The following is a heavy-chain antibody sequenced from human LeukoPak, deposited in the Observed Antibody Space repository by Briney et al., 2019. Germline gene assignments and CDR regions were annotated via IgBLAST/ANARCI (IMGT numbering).Heavy chain of an antibody. V-gene: IGHV3-30*03. CDR3: ASARLEEYCSSTSCSAAYYYYYYGMDV. D-gene: IGHD2-2*01. J-gene: IGHJ6*02. CDR2: ISYDGSNK. Sequence: GGSLRLSCAASGFTFSSYGMHWVRQAPGKGLEWVAVISYDGSNKYYADSVKGRFTISRDNSKNTLYLQMNSLRAEDTAVYYCASARLEEYCSSTSCSAAYYYYYYGMDVWGQGTTVTVSS. CDR1: GFTFSSYG.